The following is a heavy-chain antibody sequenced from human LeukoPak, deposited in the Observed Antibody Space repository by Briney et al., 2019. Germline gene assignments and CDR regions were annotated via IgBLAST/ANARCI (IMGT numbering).Heavy chain of an antibody. J-gene: IGHJ6*02. CDR2: IRSKANSYAT. Sequence: GGSLRLSCAASGFTFSGSAMHWVHQASGKGLEWVGRIRSKANSYATAYAASVKGRFTISRDDSKNTAYLQMNSLKTEDTAVYYCTSIVVVPAAPQNGMDVWAKGPRSPSP. D-gene: IGHD2-2*01. CDR3: TSIVVVPAAPQNGMDV. CDR1: GFTFSGSA. V-gene: IGHV3-73*01.